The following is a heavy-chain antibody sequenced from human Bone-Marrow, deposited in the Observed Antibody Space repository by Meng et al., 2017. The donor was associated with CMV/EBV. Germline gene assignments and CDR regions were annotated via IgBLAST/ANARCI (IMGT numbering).Heavy chain of an antibody. Sequence: GESLKISCAASGFTFSNFWMHWVRQTPGKGLVWVSRINSDGTVTDDADSVKGRLTISRDNAKNTLYLDMNSLRADDTAVYYCVGVYSGSWYIDYWGQGPLVTGYS. CDR2: INSDGTVT. CDR1: GFTFSNFW. CDR3: VGVYSGSWYIDY. J-gene: IGHJ4*02. D-gene: IGHD6-13*01. V-gene: IGHV3-74*01.